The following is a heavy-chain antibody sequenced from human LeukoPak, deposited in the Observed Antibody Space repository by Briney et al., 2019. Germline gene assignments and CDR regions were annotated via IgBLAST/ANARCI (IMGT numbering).Heavy chain of an antibody. CDR2: ISGSGGST. CDR3: AKDSPPIPGYSSGWPSTPFDY. Sequence: QTGGSLRLSCAASGFTFSSYAMSWVRQAPGKGLEWVSVISGSGGSTDYADSVKGRLTISRDNSKNTLFLQMNSLRAEDTAVYYCAKDSPPIPGYSSGWPSTPFDYWGQGTLVTVSS. D-gene: IGHD6-19*01. V-gene: IGHV3-23*01. CDR1: GFTFSSYA. J-gene: IGHJ4*02.